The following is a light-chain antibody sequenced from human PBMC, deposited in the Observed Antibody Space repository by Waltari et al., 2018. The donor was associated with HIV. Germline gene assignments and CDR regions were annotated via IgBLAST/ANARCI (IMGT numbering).Light chain of an antibody. J-gene: IGLJ1*01. CDR3: SSYTSSSTLYV. CDR2: DVS. CDR1: SSDAGGSNY. V-gene: IGLV2-14*03. Sequence: QSALTQPASVSGSPGQSITISCTCTSSDAGGSNYASWYQQHPGKAPELLISDVSHRPSGVTNRFSGSKSGNTASLTISGLQVEDEADYYCSSYTSSSTLYVFGTGTKVTVL.